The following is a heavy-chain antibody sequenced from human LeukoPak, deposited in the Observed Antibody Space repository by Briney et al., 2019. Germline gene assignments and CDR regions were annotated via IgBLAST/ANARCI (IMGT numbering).Heavy chain of an antibody. J-gene: IGHJ4*02. D-gene: IGHD3-22*01. CDR1: VDSFSSNNY. CDR3: ARNAGYSDLNF. Sequence: SETLSLTCTVSVDSFSSNNYWTWVRQPPGKGLEWIGEIYRSGATNYNPSLRSRVTVSLDKSKNQFSLRLNSVTAADTAIYYCARNAGYSDLNFWGQGVLVTVSS. CDR2: IYRSGAT. V-gene: IGHV4-4*02.